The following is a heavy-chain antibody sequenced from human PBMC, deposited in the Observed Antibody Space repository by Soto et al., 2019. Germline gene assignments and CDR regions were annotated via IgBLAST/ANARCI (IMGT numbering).Heavy chain of an antibody. J-gene: IGHJ4*02. V-gene: IGHV1-69*13. CDR2: IIPIFGTA. CDR1: GYTFTGYY. D-gene: IGHD3-16*01. Sequence: SVKVSCKASGYTFTGYYIHWVRQAPGQGLECMGWIIPIFGTANYAQKFQGRVTITADESTSTAYMELSSLRSEDTAVYYCARDQGGAEFGYFDYWGQGTLVTVSS. CDR3: ARDQGGAEFGYFDY.